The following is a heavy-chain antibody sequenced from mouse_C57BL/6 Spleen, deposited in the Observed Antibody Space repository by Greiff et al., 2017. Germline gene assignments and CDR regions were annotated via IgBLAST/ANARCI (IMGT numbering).Heavy chain of an antibody. Sequence: VKLQQPGAELVKPGASVKLSCKASGYTFTSYWMQWVKQRPGQGLEWIGEIDPSDSYTNYNQKFKGKATLTVDTSSSTAYMQLSSLTSEDSAVYYCASGTTAQSSFDYWGQGTTLTVSS. J-gene: IGHJ2*01. CDR1: GYTFTSYW. CDR3: ASGTTAQSSFDY. D-gene: IGHD3-2*02. V-gene: IGHV1-50*01. CDR2: IDPSDSYT.